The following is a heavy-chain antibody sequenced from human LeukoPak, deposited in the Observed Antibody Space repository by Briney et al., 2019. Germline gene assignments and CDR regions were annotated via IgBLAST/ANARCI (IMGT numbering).Heavy chain of an antibody. D-gene: IGHD1-26*01. CDR3: ARGIVGPTGDY. Sequence: GGSLRLSCVVSGVSFSNYWMHWVRQAPGKGLVWVSRINSDGSTTSYAASVKGRFTISRDNAKNTLYLQMNSLRAEDTAVYYCARGIVGPTGDYWGQGTLVTVSS. CDR1: GVSFSNYW. V-gene: IGHV3-74*01. CDR2: INSDGSTT. J-gene: IGHJ4*02.